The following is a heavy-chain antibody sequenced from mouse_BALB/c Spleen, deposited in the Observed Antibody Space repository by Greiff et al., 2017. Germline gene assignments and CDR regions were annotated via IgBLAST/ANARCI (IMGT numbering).Heavy chain of an antibody. J-gene: IGHJ1*01. V-gene: IGHV5-6-5*01. CDR2: ISSGGST. Sequence: EVKLVESGGGLVKPGGSLKLSCAASGFTFSSYAMSWVRQTPEKGLEWVASISSGGSTYYPDSVKVRCTISRDKARNILYLQMSSLRSEDTAMYYCARDRYYGDFDVWGAGTTVTVSS. D-gene: IGHD1-1*01. CDR3: ARDRYYGDFDV. CDR1: GFTFSSYA.